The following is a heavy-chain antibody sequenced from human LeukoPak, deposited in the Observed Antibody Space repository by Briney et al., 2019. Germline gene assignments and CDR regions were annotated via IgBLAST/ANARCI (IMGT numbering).Heavy chain of an antibody. Sequence: PGGSLRLSCAGSGFTLSSAWMTWVRQAPGKGLEWVGLSKSKTDGGTTDYAAPVKGRFTISRDDSKNTLYLQMNSLKTEDTAVYYCVKYCISADCYANWFGPWGQGTLVTVSS. CDR1: GFTLSSAW. D-gene: IGHD2-2*01. CDR3: VKYCISADCYANWFGP. V-gene: IGHV3-15*01. CDR2: SKSKTDGGTT. J-gene: IGHJ5*02.